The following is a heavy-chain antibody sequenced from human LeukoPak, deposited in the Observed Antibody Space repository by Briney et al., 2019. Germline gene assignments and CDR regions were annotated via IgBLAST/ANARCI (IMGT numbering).Heavy chain of an antibody. D-gene: IGHD6-13*01. J-gene: IGHJ6*02. CDR3: ARGGGYSSSWSCCYYGMDV. CDR1: GYTFTSYD. CDR2: MNPNSGNT. V-gene: IGHV1-8*01. Sequence: ASVKVSCKASGYTFTSYDINWVRQATGQGLEWMGWMNPNSGNTGYAQKFQGRVTMTRNTSISTAYMELSSLRSEDTAVYYCARGGGYSSSWSCCYYGMDVWGQGTTVTVSS.